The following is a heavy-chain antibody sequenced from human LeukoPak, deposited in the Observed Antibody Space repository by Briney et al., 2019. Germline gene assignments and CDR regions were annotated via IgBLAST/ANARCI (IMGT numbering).Heavy chain of an antibody. Sequence: GGALRLSLAASGFTFSNHSMYWGRQGPRKGLGWLSGVGPPGGGTYYAGSVKGRFTISRDDSTNTLSLQMNSLRAEDTAVYYCAKDPYSSSWRYNWFDPWGKGTLVTVSS. CDR1: GFTFSNHS. D-gene: IGHD6-13*01. J-gene: IGHJ5*02. V-gene: IGHV3-23*01. CDR3: AKDPYSSSWRYNWFDP. CDR2: VGPPGGGT.